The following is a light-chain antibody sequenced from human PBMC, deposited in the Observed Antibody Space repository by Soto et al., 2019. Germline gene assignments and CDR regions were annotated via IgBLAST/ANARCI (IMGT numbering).Light chain of an antibody. CDR2: GAS. J-gene: IGKJ4*01. V-gene: IGKV3-20*01. Sequence: EIVLTQSPGTLSLSPGERATLSCRAIQSVSSSYLAWYQQKPGQAPRLLIYGASSRATGIPDRFSGSGSGTDFTFTFSRLEPEDFAVYYCQQYGSSPATFGGGTKV. CDR1: QSVSSSY. CDR3: QQYGSSPAT.